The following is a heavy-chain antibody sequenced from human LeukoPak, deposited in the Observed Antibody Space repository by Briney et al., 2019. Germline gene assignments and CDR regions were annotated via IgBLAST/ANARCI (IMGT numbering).Heavy chain of an antibody. CDR2: IYHSGST. V-gene: IGHV4-30-2*03. CDR1: GGSISSGGYY. D-gene: IGHD3-22*01. CDR3: ARHMEDYYDSSGYPDY. Sequence: SETLSLTCTVSGGSISSGGYYWSWIRQPPGKGLEWIGYIYHSGSTYYNPSLKSRVTISVDTSKNQFSLKLSSVTAADTAVYYCARHMEDYYDSSGYPDYWGQGTLVTVSS. J-gene: IGHJ4*02.